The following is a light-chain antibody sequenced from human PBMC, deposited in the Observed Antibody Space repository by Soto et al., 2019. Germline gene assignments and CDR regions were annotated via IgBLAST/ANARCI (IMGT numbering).Light chain of an antibody. J-gene: IGKJ1*01. CDR3: LQHYSFPRT. Sequence: DIQMTQSPSSVSASVGARVTITCRASQGISSWLAWYQQKPGKAPKPLIYAASSLQSGVPSRFSGSGSGTNFTLTISGLQAEDVAVYFCLQHYSFPRTFGQGTKV. CDR1: QGISSW. CDR2: AAS. V-gene: IGKV1-12*01.